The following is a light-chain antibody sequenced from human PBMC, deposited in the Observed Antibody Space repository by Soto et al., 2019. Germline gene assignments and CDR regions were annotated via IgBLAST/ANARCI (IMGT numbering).Light chain of an antibody. CDR2: AAS. J-gene: IGKJ5*01. CDR1: QSISSW. CDR3: QQANSFPIT. Sequence: DIQMTQSPSTLSASVGDRVTITCRASQSISSWLAWYQQKPGKAPKLLIYAASSLQSGVPSRFSGSGSGTDFTLTISSLQPEDFATYYCQQANSFPITFSQGTRLEIK. V-gene: IGKV1-12*01.